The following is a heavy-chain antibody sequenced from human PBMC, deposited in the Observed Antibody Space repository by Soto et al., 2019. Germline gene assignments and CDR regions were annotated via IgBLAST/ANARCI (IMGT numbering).Heavy chain of an antibody. CDR1: GGSFSGYY. Sequence: PSETLSLTCAVYGGSFSGYYWSWIRQPPGKGLEWIGEINHSGSTNYNPSLKSRVTISVDTSKNQFSLKLSSVTAADTTVYYCARGPHVSRGFWSGYEGGYYYYGMDVWGQGTTVTVYS. D-gene: IGHD3-3*01. J-gene: IGHJ6*02. CDR3: ARGPHVSRGFWSGYEGGYYYYGMDV. V-gene: IGHV4-34*01. CDR2: INHSGST.